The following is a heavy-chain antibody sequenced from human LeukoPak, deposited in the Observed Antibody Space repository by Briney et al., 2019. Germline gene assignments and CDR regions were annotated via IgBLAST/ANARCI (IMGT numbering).Heavy chain of an antibody. V-gene: IGHV1-8*01. CDR1: GYTFTSYD. CDR2: MNPNSGNT. CDR3: ARFPGCGDYDWFDP. Sequence: ASVKISCKASGYTFTSYDINWVRQATGQGLEWMGWMNPNSGNTGYAQKFQGRVTMTRNTSISTAYMELSSLRSEDTAVYYCARFPGCGDYDWFDPWGQGTLVTVSS. D-gene: IGHD4-17*01. J-gene: IGHJ5*02.